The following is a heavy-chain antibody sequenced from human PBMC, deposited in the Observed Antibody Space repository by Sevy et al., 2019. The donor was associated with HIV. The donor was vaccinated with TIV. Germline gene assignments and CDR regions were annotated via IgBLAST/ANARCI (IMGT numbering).Heavy chain of an antibody. CDR3: ARERGRETAFGVANWFDP. V-gene: IGHV1-2*02. Sequence: ASVKVSCKTSGYTFTGYYMHWVRQAPGQGLEWMGWINPKRGGTFYAQKFQDRVTMTRDTLIDTAYMELGRLTSDDMALYFGARERGRETAFGVANWFDPWGQGTLVTVSS. J-gene: IGHJ5*02. CDR2: INPKRGGT. CDR1: GYTFTGYY. D-gene: IGHD3-3*01.